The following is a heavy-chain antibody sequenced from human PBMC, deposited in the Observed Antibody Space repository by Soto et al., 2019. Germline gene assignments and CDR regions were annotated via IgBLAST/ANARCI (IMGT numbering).Heavy chain of an antibody. Sequence: EVQLLESGGGLVQPGGSLSLSCAASGFTFSSYAMSWVRESPGKGLEWVSAISGSGGSTYYADSVKGRFTIFRDNSKNTLYLQMNSLRAEDTAVYYCAKDPSGSYPYYSDYWGQGTLVTVSS. V-gene: IGHV3-23*01. CDR2: ISGSGGST. CDR1: GFTFSSYA. CDR3: AKDPSGSYPYYSDY. D-gene: IGHD1-26*01. J-gene: IGHJ4*02.